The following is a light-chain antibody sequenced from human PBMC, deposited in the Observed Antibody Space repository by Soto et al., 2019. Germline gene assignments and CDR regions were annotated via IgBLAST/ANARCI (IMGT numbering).Light chain of an antibody. V-gene: IGKV3-15*01. CDR1: QSVSSN. J-gene: IGKJ1*01. CDR3: QHYNNWPRT. Sequence: IVMTQSPATLSVSPGERATLSCRASQSVSSNLAWYQQKPGQPPRLLIYGASTRATGIPARFSGSRSGTEFTLTISSLQSEDFAVYYCQHYNNWPRTFGQGTKVEIK. CDR2: GAS.